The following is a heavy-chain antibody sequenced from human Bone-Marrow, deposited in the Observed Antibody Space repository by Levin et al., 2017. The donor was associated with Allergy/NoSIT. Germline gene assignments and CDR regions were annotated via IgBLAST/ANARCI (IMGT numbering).Heavy chain of an antibody. Sequence: GGSLRLSCAASGFTFNNYVINWVRQAPGKGLEWVSYISSSGSTKHYADSVKGRFTISRDNAKNSVYLQMNSLRAEDTAVYYCARIEGSKGSSFDYWGQGTLVTVSS. D-gene: IGHD6-13*01. V-gene: IGHV3-48*01. CDR1: GFTFNNYV. CDR2: ISSSGSTK. J-gene: IGHJ4*02. CDR3: ARIEGSKGSSFDY.